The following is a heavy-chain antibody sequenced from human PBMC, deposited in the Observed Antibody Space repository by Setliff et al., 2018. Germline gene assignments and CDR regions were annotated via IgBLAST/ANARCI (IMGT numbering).Heavy chain of an antibody. CDR1: GYTFTSYA. V-gene: IGHV1-3*01. Sequence: ASVKVSCKGSGYTFTSYARHWVRQAPGQRLEWMGWLSAGHGNTKYSQKFQGRVTMTPDTSASTAYMELSSLRSEDTAVYYCARGRYYGSGSHLFDPWGRGTLVTVSS. CDR3: ARGRYYGSGSHLFDP. J-gene: IGHJ5*02. CDR2: LSAGHGNT. D-gene: IGHD3-10*01.